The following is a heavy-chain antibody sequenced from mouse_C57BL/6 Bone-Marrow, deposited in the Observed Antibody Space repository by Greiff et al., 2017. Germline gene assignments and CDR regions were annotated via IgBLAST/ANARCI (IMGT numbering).Heavy chain of an antibody. CDR1: GYTFTSYD. Sequence: QVQLQQPGPELVKPGASVKLSCKASGYTFTSYDIHWVKQRPGQGLEWIGWIYPRDGSTKYNEKFKGKATLTVDTSSSTAYMELHSLTSEDSAVYYCSRLECDGSRGDWYYDVWGTGTTVMVSS. V-gene: IGHV1-85*01. J-gene: IGHJ1*03. CDR2: IYPRDGST. D-gene: IGHD1-1*01. CDR3: SRLECDGSRGDWYYDV.